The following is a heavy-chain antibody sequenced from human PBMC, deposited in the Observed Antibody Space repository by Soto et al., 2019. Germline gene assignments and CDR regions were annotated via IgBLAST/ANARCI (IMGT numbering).Heavy chain of an antibody. V-gene: IGHV3-15*01. Sequence: GGSLRLSCAASGFTFSNAWMSWVRQAPGKGLEWVGRIKSKTDGGTTDYAAPVKGRFTISRDDSKNTLYLQMNSLKTEDTAVYYCTTDRIVATIIAATDDAFDIWGQGTMVTVSS. D-gene: IGHD5-12*01. J-gene: IGHJ3*02. CDR2: IKSKTDGGTT. CDR3: TTDRIVATIIAATDDAFDI. CDR1: GFTFSNAW.